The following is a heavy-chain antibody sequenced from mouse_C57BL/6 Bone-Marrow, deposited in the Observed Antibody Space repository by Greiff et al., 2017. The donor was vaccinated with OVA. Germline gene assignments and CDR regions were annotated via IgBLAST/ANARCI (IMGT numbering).Heavy chain of an antibody. CDR1: GYAFTNYL. D-gene: IGHD1-1*01. CDR3: ARALYGYWYFDV. J-gene: IGHJ1*03. Sequence: VQGVESGAELVRPGTSVKVSCKASGYAFTNYLIEWVKQRPGQGLEWIGVINPGSGGTNYNEKFKGKATLTADKSSSTAYMQLSSLTSEDSAVYFCARALYGYWYFDVGGTGTTVTVSS. CDR2: INPGSGGT. V-gene: IGHV1-54*01.